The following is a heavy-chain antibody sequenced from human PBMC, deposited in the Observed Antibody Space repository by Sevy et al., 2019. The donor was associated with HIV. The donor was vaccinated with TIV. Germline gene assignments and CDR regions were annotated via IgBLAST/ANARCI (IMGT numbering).Heavy chain of an antibody. J-gene: IGHJ6*03. CDR1: GGTFSSYA. CDR2: IIPIFGTA. D-gene: IGHD3-3*01. Sequence: ASVKVSCKASGGTFSSYAISWVLQAPGQGLEWMGGIIPIFGTANYAQKFQGRVTITADESTSTAYMELSSLRSEDTAVYYCATEDTIFGVVTPVYYYYMDVWGKWTTVTVSS. V-gene: IGHV1-69*13. CDR3: ATEDTIFGVVTPVYYYYMDV.